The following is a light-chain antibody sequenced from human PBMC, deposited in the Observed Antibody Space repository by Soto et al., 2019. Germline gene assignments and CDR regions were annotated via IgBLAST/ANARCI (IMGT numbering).Light chain of an antibody. V-gene: IGKV3-15*01. CDR2: AAS. Sequence: EIVMTQSPATLSASPGEGATLSCGASEDVRNNLAWYQQRPGQAPRLLIYAASTRATGIPARFSGSGSGTGFTLTISSLQSEDCAVYYCQQYHNRPYTFGQGTKLEIK. J-gene: IGKJ2*01. CDR1: EDVRNN. CDR3: QQYHNRPYT.